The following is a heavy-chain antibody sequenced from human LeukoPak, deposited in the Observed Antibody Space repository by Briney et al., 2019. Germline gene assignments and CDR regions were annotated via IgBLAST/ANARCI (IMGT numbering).Heavy chain of an antibody. Sequence: PSETLSLTCTVSGYSISSGYYWGWIRPPPGKGLEWIGSIYHSGSTYYNPSLKSRVTISVDTSKNQFSLKLSSVTAADTAVYYCARGSGSSWYYFDYWGQGTLVTVSS. CDR3: ARGSGSSWYYFDY. CDR1: GYSISSGYY. J-gene: IGHJ4*02. CDR2: IYHSGST. D-gene: IGHD6-13*01. V-gene: IGHV4-38-2*02.